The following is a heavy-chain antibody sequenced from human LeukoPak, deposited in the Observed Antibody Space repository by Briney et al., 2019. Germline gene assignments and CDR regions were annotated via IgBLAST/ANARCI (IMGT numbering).Heavy chain of an antibody. CDR1: GGSISTSY. Sequence: SPSETLSLTCTVSGGSISTSYWNWVRQPPGKGLEWIGYILYSGSTNYNPFLESRVTISVDTSKNQFSLKLTSVTAADTAVYYCARTRSSTWHLLDYWGQGTLVTVSS. J-gene: IGHJ4*02. CDR2: ILYSGST. CDR3: ARTRSSTWHLLDY. V-gene: IGHV4-59*01. D-gene: IGHD6-13*01.